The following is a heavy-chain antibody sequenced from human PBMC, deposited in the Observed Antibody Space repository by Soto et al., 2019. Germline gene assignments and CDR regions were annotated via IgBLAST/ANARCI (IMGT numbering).Heavy chain of an antibody. D-gene: IGHD5-18*01. Sequence: WGSLRLSCAASGVTFNNAWMNWVRQAPGKGLEWVGRIKSKTDGGTIDYAAPVKGRFTISRDNSKNTLYLQMNSLRAEDTAVYYCARHGYNYGGGYFDYWGQGTLVTVSS. J-gene: IGHJ4*02. V-gene: IGHV3-15*07. CDR2: IKSKTDGGTI. CDR1: GVTFNNAW. CDR3: ARHGYNYGGGYFDY.